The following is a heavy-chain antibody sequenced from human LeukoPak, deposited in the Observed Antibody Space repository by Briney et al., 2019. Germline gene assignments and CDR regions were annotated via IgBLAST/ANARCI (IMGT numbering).Heavy chain of an antibody. CDR1: GFTFSSYA. D-gene: IGHD6-13*01. V-gene: IGHV3-66*01. CDR3: ARDVYSSSWYYFDY. CDR2: IYSGGST. Sequence: GGSLRLSCAASGFTFSSYAMSWVRQAPGKGLEWVSVIYSGGSTYYADSVKGRFTISRDNSKNTLYLQMNSLRAEDTAVYYCARDVYSSSWYYFDYWGQRTLVTVSS. J-gene: IGHJ4*01.